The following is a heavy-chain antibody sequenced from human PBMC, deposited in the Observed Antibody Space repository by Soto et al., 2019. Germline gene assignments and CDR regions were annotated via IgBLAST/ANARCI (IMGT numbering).Heavy chain of an antibody. CDR1: GYTITELS. V-gene: IGHV1-24*01. Sequence: ASVKVSCKVSGYTITELSMHWVRQAPGEGLEWMGGFDPEYGETIDAQQFQGRVTMTEDTSTVTSYLELSSLRPEDTAVYYCGILRLVSGQYSNYCGLDVWGQGTTVTVSS. CDR3: GILRLVSGQYSNYCGLDV. D-gene: IGHD1-26*01. CDR2: FDPEYGET. J-gene: IGHJ6*02.